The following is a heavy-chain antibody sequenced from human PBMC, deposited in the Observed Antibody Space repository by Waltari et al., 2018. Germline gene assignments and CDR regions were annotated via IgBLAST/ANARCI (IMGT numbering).Heavy chain of an antibody. V-gene: IGHV4-39*01. CDR1: GGSISSSSYY. CDR3: ARRGVRGVLDAFDI. J-gene: IGHJ3*02. D-gene: IGHD3-10*01. Sequence: QLQLQESGPGLVKPSETLSLTCTVSGGSISSSSYYWGWIRQPPGKGLESIGSIYYSGSTYYNPSLKSRVTISVDTSKNQFSLKLSSVTAADTAVYYCARRGVRGVLDAFDIWGQGTMVTVSS. CDR2: IYYSGST.